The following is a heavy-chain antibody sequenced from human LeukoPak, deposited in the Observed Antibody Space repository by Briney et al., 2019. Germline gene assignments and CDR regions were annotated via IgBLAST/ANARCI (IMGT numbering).Heavy chain of an antibody. CDR2: IIPIFGTA. CDR3: ARVSRWDRGMDAFDI. CDR1: GGTFSSYS. D-gene: IGHD3-10*01. J-gene: IGHJ3*02. V-gene: IGHV1-69*06. Sequence: WASVKVSCKASGGTFSSYSISWVRQAPGQGLEWMGGIIPIFGTANYAQKFQGRVTITADKSTSTAYMDLSSLRSEDTAVYYCARVSRWDRGMDAFDIWGQGTMVTVSS.